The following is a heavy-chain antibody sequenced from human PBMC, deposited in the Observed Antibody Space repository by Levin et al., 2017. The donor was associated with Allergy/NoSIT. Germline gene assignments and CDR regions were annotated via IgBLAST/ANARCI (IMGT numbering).Heavy chain of an antibody. CDR3: ARGGGEESLPWDV. Sequence: LSLTCAASGFTFSDFYMSWIRQTPEKGLEWVSYISASGFYSSYADSVKGRFTISRDNAKNSLSLQMYSLRAEDTAVYYCARGGGEESLPWDVWGKGTTVTVSS. CDR1: GFTFSDFY. D-gene: IGHD3-16*01. V-gene: IGHV3-11*06. CDR2: ISASGFYS. J-gene: IGHJ6*04.